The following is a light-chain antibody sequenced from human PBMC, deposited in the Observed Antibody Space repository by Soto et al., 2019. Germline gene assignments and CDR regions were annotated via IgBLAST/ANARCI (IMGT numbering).Light chain of an antibody. CDR3: QQSYSTPQIT. J-gene: IGKJ5*01. V-gene: IGKV1-39*01. Sequence: DIPMTQSPSSLSASVGDRITITCGASQSITNYLNWFQQKPGKAPKLLIYGASSLQSGVPSRFSGSGSGTDFTLTITGLQPEDFATYYCQQSYSTPQITFGQGTRLEIK. CDR1: QSITNY. CDR2: GAS.